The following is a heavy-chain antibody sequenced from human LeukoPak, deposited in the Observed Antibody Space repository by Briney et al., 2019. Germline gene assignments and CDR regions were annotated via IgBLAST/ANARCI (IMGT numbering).Heavy chain of an antibody. CDR3: ARVGRGYCSSTSCGPFDY. CDR2: IKQDGTET. CDR1: GFIFSSYW. J-gene: IGHJ4*02. Sequence: PGGSLRLSCAASGFIFSSYWMTWVRQAPGKGLEWVANIKQDGTETYYVDSLKGRFTISRDNAKNSLYLQLNSLRAEDTAVYYCARVGRGYCSSTSCGPFDYWGQGTLVTVSS. D-gene: IGHD2-2*01. V-gene: IGHV3-7*02.